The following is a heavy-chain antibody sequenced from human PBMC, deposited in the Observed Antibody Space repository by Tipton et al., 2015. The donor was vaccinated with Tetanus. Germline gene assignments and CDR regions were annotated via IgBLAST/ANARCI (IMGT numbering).Heavy chain of an antibody. CDR2: ISYSGRT. V-gene: IGHV4-39*02. J-gene: IGHJ4*02. CDR1: GGSMSGSGHY. D-gene: IGHD3-9*01. CDR3: ARLGDPQRYFDWRNSF. Sequence: TLSLTCIVSGGSMSGSGHYGAWVRQSPGKGLEWIGSISYSGRTYYSPSLKSRVNMSVDTSKKDFSVRLGSVTAADTAVYYCARLGDPQRYFDWRNSFWGPGTLVTVSS.